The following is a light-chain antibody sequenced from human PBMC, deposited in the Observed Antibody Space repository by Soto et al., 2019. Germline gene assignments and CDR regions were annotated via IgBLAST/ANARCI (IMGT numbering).Light chain of an antibody. V-gene: IGKV3-11*01. Sequence: EIVLTQSPATLSLSPGERATLAFRASERVSAYLAWYQQKTCQAPRLLIYDASNRATGIPARFSGSGSGKYFTIPISNLETEDLAVYYCQQRSNSPSSITYGQGTRLEIK. CDR1: ERVSAY. CDR2: DAS. CDR3: QQRSNSPSSIT. J-gene: IGKJ5*01.